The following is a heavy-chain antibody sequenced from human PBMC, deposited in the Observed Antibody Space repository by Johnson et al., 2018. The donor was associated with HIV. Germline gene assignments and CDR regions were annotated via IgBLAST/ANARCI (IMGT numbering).Heavy chain of an antibody. Sequence: VQLMESGGGLVQPGGSLRLSCAASGFTVTSHYMSWVRQAPGMGLEWVSVIYTGGNTYYANSVKDRFTISRDISKNTLYLEMNIMRAEDTAVYYCARGRSGILILDDAFDIWGQGTMVTVSS. CDR3: ARGRSGILILDDAFDI. V-gene: IGHV3-66*01. J-gene: IGHJ3*02. CDR1: GFTVTSHY. CDR2: IYTGGNT. D-gene: IGHD1-14*01.